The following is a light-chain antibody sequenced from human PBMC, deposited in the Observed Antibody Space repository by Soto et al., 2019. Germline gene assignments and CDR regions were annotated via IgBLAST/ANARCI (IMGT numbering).Light chain of an antibody. Sequence: QSVLTQPRSVSGSPGQSVTISCTGTSSDVGDYNYVSWYQQHPGKAPKFIIYEVSKRPSGVPDHFSGSKSGNTASLTISGLQAEDEADYYCCSYAGTYTVVFGGGTKLTVL. J-gene: IGLJ2*01. CDR1: SSDVGDYNY. CDR2: EVS. V-gene: IGLV2-11*01. CDR3: CSYAGTYTVV.